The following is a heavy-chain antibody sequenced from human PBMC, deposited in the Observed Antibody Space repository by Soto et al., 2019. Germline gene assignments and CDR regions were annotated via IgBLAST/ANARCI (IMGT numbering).Heavy chain of an antibody. Sequence: GESMLVSCKGSAYRFIRSWIGWVRQMPGKGLEWMASLHPDDSGTRYSLSFQGQVTISADKSISTAFLQWSILTASYTSMYCCAISGTYGPFDYWGQGTLVTVSS. CDR3: AISGTYGPFDY. D-gene: IGHD1-26*01. CDR2: LHPDDSGT. V-gene: IGHV5-51*01. J-gene: IGHJ4*02. CDR1: AYRFIRSW.